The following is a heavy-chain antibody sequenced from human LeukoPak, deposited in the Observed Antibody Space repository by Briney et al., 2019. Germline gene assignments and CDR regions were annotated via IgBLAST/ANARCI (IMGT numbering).Heavy chain of an antibody. J-gene: IGHJ4*02. V-gene: IGHV4-4*07. CDR3: AIEPDYFDY. CDR2: IYTGGST. Sequence: SETLSLTCTVSGGSINSYFWTWIRQPAGKGLEWIGRIYTGGSTNYNPSLKSRVTMSVDTSKNQFSLKLSSVTAADTAVYYCAIEPDYFDYWGQGTLVTVSS. CDR1: GGSINSYF.